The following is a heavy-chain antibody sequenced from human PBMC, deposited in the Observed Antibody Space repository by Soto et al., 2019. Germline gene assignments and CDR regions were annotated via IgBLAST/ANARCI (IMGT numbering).Heavy chain of an antibody. V-gene: IGHV4-30-2*01. CDR3: ARGIVYDPFDY. Sequence: QLQLQESGSGLVKPSQTLSLTCAVSGGSISSGGYSWSWVRLPPGKVLERIGYIYHSGSTYYNPSLKSRVTISVDRSKNQFSLKLSSLTAADTAVYYCARGIVYDPFDYWGQGTLVTVSS. J-gene: IGHJ4*02. D-gene: IGHD5-12*01. CDR2: IYHSGST. CDR1: GGSISSGGYS.